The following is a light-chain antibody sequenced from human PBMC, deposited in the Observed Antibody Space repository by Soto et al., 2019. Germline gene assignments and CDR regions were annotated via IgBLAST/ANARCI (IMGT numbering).Light chain of an antibody. V-gene: IGKV3-15*01. CDR3: QQYGSSPGT. CDR2: GAS. CDR1: QSVSSN. J-gene: IGKJ1*01. Sequence: EIVMTQSPATLSVSPGERATLSCRASQSVSSNLAWYQQKPGQAPRLLIYGASTRATGIPARFSGSGSGTDFTLTISSLEPEDFAIYFCQQYGSSPGTFGQGTKVDI.